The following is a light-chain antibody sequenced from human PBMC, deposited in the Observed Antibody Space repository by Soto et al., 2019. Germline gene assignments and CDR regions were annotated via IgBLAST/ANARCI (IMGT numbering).Light chain of an antibody. CDR2: GAS. CDR1: QSVSSN. CDR3: QQYNNWPPYT. Sequence: DTVMTQSPATLSVSPGERATLSCRDSQSVSSNLAWYQKKPGQAPRLLIYGASTRATGIPARCSGSGSGTEFTLTISSLQSEDFAVYYCQQYNNWPPYTFGQRTKLEIK. J-gene: IGKJ2*01. V-gene: IGKV3-15*01.